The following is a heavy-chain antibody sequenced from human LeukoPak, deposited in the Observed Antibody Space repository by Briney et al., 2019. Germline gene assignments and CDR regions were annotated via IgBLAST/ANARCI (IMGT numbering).Heavy chain of an antibody. J-gene: IGHJ3*02. CDR3: ARDVVSSSWVLYKDAFDI. D-gene: IGHD6-13*01. V-gene: IGHV3-7*01. CDR2: IKQDGSEK. CDR1: GFTYSSYW. Sequence: GGSLRLSCAASGFTYSSYWMSWVRQAPGKGLEWVANIKQDGSEKYYVDSVKGRFTISRDNAKNSLYLQMNSLRAEDTAVYYCARDVVSSSWVLYKDAFDIWGQGTMVTVSS.